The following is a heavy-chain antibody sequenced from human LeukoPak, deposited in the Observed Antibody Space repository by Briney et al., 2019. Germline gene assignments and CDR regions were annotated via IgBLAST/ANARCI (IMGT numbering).Heavy chain of an antibody. CDR1: GFTFSSYA. Sequence: GRSLRLSCAASGFTFSSYAMHWVRQAPGKGLEWVAVISYDGSNKYYADSVKGRFTISRDNSKNTLYLQMNSLRAEDTALYYCAKGGWLDDLGQGALVTVSS. CDR3: AKGGWLDD. D-gene: IGHD6-19*01. J-gene: IGHJ4*02. CDR2: ISYDGSNK. V-gene: IGHV3-30*04.